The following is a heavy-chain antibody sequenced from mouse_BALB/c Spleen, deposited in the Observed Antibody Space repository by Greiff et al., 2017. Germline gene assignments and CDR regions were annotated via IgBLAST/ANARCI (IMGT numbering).Heavy chain of an antibody. CDR2: ISSGGSYT. J-gene: IGHJ2*01. CDR1: GFTFSSYG. V-gene: IGHV5-6*01. D-gene: IGHD1-1*01. Sequence: EVKVVESGGDLVKPGGSLKLSCAASGFTFSSYGMSWVRQTPDKRLEWVATISSGGSYTYYPDSVKGRFTISRDNAKNTLYLQMSSLKSEDTAMYYCARHDDTTVVAHFDYWGQGTTLTVSS. CDR3: ARHDDTTVVAHFDY.